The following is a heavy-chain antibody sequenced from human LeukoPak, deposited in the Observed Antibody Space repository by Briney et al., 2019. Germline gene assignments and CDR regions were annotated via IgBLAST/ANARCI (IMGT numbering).Heavy chain of an antibody. Sequence: GGSLRLSCAASGFTFSSYAMSWVRQAPGKGLEWVSAISGSGGSTYYADSVKGRFTISRDNSKNTLYLQTNSLRAEDTAVYYCAKAKYYDILTGYRTVNNWFDPWGQGTLVTVSS. CDR3: AKAKYYDILTGYRTVNNWFDP. V-gene: IGHV3-23*01. D-gene: IGHD3-9*01. CDR2: ISGSGGST. J-gene: IGHJ5*02. CDR1: GFTFSSYA.